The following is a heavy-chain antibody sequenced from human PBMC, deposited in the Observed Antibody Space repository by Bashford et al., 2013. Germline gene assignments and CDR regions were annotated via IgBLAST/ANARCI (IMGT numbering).Heavy chain of an antibody. CDR3: ARDFDY. CDR2: VNWDGDT. J-gene: IGHJ4*02. Sequence: SGPTLVKPTQTVTLTCAFSGFSLNTTGMCVHWIRQPPGKALEWLALVNWDGDTFYRTSLKTRLTISRDTSKNQVVLTMTNVDPVDTATYYCARDFDYWGPGTLVTVSS. CDR1: GFSLNTTGMC. V-gene: IGHV2-70*01.